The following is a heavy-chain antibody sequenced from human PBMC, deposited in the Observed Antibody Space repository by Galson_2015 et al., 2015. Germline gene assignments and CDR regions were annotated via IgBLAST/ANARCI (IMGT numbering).Heavy chain of an antibody. J-gene: IGHJ6*02. CDR3: ARVDTAMPLASYYYAMDV. Sequence: SLRLSCAASGFTFSSYAMHWVRQAPGKGLEWVAVISYDGSNKYYADSVKGRFTISRDNSKNTLYLQMNSLRAEDTAVYYCARVDTAMPLASYYYAMDVWGQGTTVTVSS. CDR1: GFTFSSYA. CDR2: ISYDGSNK. D-gene: IGHD5-18*01. V-gene: IGHV3-30-3*01.